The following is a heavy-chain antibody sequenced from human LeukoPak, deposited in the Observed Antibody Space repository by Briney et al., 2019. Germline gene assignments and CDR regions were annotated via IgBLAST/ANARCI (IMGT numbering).Heavy chain of an antibody. Sequence: PGGSLRLSCAASGFTFSSYWMSWVRQAPGKGLEWVSYISSSGSTIYYADYVKGRFTISRDNAKNSLYLQMNSLRAEDTAVYYCARDLMLTYYYDSSGYPQGDYWGQGTLVTVSS. CDR1: GFTFSSYW. V-gene: IGHV3-48*04. D-gene: IGHD3-22*01. CDR3: ARDLMLTYYYDSSGYPQGDY. CDR2: ISSSGSTI. J-gene: IGHJ4*02.